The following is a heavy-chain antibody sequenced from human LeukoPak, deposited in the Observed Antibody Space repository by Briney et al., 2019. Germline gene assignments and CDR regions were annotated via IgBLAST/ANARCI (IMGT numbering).Heavy chain of an antibody. V-gene: IGHV4-34*01. D-gene: IGHD3-22*01. Sequence: SETLSLTCGAYGGSLSGHYWTWIRQTAGKGLEWIGEINHSGSATYYASLKSRVSISVTLPTNQFSLDLTSVTAADTAVYYCARGQPPYSDGSAYYAGGFYYFDRWGQGTLVTVSS. CDR2: INHSGSA. CDR3: ARGQPPYSDGSAYYAGGFYYFDR. J-gene: IGHJ4*02. CDR1: GGSLSGHY.